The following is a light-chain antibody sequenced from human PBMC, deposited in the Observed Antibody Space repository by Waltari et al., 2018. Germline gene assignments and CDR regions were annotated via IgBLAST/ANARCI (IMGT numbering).Light chain of an antibody. V-gene: IGKV1-12*01. J-gene: IGKJ1*01. Sequence: DIQMTQSPSYVSASVGDRVTLTCRASQDIRTWLAWYQQKPGKAPNLLIYDASTLRTGVPSRFSGSGSGTEFTLTISSRQPEDFATYYCQQAKTFPPWTFGQGTKVEIK. CDR3: QQAKTFPPWT. CDR1: QDIRTW. CDR2: DAS.